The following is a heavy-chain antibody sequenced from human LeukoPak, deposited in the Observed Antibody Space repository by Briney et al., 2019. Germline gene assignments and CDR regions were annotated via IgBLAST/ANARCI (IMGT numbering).Heavy chain of an antibody. CDR2: IRSKAYGGTT. CDR3: TRVLMVTGEKDAFDI. J-gene: IGHJ3*02. CDR1: GFTFGDYA. D-gene: IGHD5-18*01. V-gene: IGHV3-49*04. Sequence: GGSLRLSRTASGFTFGDYAMSWVRQAPGKGLEWVGFIRSKAYGGTTEYAASVKGRFTISRDDSKSIAYLQMNSLKAEDTAVYYCTRVLMVTGEKDAFDIWGQGTMVTVSS.